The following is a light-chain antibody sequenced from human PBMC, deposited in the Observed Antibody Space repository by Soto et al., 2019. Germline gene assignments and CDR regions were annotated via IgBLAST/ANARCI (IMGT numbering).Light chain of an antibody. J-gene: IGKJ4*01. CDR1: QGISNY. V-gene: IGKV1-27*01. CDR3: QKYTNVPA. Sequence: DIQMTQSPSSLSASVGDRVTITCRASQGISNYLAWYQQIPGKVPNLLISAASTLQSGVPSRFSGSGSGTDFPLTISRLQPEDVANYYCQKYTNVPAFGGGTKVEIK. CDR2: AAS.